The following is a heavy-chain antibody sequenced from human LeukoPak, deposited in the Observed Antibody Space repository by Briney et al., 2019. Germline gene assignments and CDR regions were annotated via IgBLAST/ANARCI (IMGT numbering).Heavy chain of an antibody. CDR2: IYSDGRI. CDR3: ARESGYSYGLAGFFDY. D-gene: IGHD5-18*01. J-gene: IGHJ4*02. CDR1: GFTVSSNY. Sequence: GGSLRLSCGASGFTVSSNYMSWVRQAPGKGLEWVSVIYSDGRIHYADSVKGRSTISRDDSKNTLYLQMNSLRAEDTAVYYCARESGYSYGLAGFFDYWGQGTLVTVSS. V-gene: IGHV3-53*01.